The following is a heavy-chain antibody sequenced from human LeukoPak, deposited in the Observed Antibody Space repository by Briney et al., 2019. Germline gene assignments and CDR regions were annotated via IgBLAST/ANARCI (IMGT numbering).Heavy chain of an antibody. V-gene: IGHV4-59*01. Sequence: PSETLSLTCTVSGGSISSYYWSWIRQPPGKGLEWIGYIYYSGSTNYNPSLKSRVTISVDTSKNQFSLKLSSVTAADTAVYYCARDQYGSGSYRGIGFDPWGQGTLVTVSS. CDR3: ARDQYGSGSYRGIGFDP. D-gene: IGHD3-10*01. CDR1: GGSISSYY. J-gene: IGHJ5*02. CDR2: IYYSGST.